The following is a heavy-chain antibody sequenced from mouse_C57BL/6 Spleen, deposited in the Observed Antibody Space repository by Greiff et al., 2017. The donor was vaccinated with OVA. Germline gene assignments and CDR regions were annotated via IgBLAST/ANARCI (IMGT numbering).Heavy chain of an antibody. CDR2: INPGSGGT. CDR1: GYAFTNYL. D-gene: IGHD1-1*01. CDR3: ARSELYGSSYEGFDY. Sequence: QVQLQQSGAELVRPGTSVKVSCKASGYAFTNYLIEWVKQRPGQGLEWIGVINPGSGGTNYNEKFKGKATLTADKSSSTAYMQISSLTSEDSAVYVCARSELYGSSYEGFDYWGQGTTLTVSS. V-gene: IGHV1-54*01. J-gene: IGHJ2*01.